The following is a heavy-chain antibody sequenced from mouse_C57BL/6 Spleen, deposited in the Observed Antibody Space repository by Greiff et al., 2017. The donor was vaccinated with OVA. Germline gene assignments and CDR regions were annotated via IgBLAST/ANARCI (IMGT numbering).Heavy chain of an antibody. Sequence: VQLKQSGPELVKPGASVKISCKASGYTFTDYYMNWVKQSHGKSLEWIGDINPNNGGTSYNQKFKGKATLTVDKSSSTAYMELRSLTSEDSAVYYCAREDYGRAWFAYWGQGTLVTVSA. J-gene: IGHJ3*01. D-gene: IGHD2-4*01. CDR3: AREDYGRAWFAY. CDR2: INPNNGGT. V-gene: IGHV1-26*01. CDR1: GYTFTDYY.